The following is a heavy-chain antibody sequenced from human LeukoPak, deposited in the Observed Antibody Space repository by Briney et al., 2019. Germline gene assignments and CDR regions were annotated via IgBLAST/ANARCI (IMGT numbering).Heavy chain of an antibody. D-gene: IGHD5-18*01. Sequence: PSETLSLTCTVPGGSISSSSYYWGWIRQPPGKGLEWIGSIYYSGSTYYNPSLKSRVTISVDTSKNQFSLKLSSVTAADTAVYYCARRRASSGYSYGYMYNWFDPWGQGTLVTVSS. V-gene: IGHV4-39*07. CDR3: ARRRASSGYSYGYMYNWFDP. CDR2: IYYSGST. J-gene: IGHJ5*02. CDR1: GGSISSSSYY.